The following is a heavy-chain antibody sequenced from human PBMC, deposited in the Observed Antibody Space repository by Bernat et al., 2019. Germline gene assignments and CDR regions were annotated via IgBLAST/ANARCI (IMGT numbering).Heavy chain of an antibody. V-gene: IGHV3-74*01. CDR2: LNSDGSST. Sequence: EVQLVESGGGLVQPGGSLRLSCAASGFTFSSYWMHWVRQAPGKGLVWVSRLNSDGSSTSYADSVKGRFHISRDNAKNTLYLQMNSLRAEDTAVYYCARVDGFREFHYYYYYMDVWGKGTTVTVSS. J-gene: IGHJ6*03. D-gene: IGHD3-10*01. CDR3: ARVDGFREFHYYYYYMDV. CDR1: GFTFSSYW.